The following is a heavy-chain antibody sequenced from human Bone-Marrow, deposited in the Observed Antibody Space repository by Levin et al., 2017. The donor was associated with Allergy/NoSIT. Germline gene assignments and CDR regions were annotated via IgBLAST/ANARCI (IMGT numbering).Heavy chain of an antibody. CDR2: IYYSGTT. V-gene: IGHV4-31*01. J-gene: IGHJ5*01. CDR1: GDSITSTTSY. D-gene: IGHD6-6*01. Sequence: PSETLSLTCTVSGDSITSTTSYWSWIRQRPGKGLEWIGHIYYSGTTFVNFSLRHLLDISIDTSKSQFSLNLKSVTAADTAVYYCARVRRGHPSSSDKGRFYSWVHLALVTVTS. CDR3: ARVRRGHPSSSDKGRFYS.